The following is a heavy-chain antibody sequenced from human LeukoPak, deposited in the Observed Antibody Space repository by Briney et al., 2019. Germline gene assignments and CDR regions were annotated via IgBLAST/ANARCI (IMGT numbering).Heavy chain of an antibody. CDR1: GGFISCYY. V-gene: IGHV4-4*07. Sequence: PSETLSLTCTFSGGFISCYYWSWIRQPAGKGLEGIGRIYTSGSTNYNPSLKSRVTMSVDTSKNQFSLKLSSVTAADTAVYYCARKSGYHYFDYWGQGTLVTVSS. CDR3: ARKSGYHYFDY. CDR2: IYTSGST. J-gene: IGHJ4*02. D-gene: IGHD3-22*01.